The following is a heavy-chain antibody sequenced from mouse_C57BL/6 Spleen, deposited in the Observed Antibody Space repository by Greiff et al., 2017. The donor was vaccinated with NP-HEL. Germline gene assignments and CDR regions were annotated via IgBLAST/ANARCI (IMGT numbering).Heavy chain of an antibody. D-gene: IGHD1-1*01. V-gene: IGHV14-1*01. Sequence: VQLKESGAELVRPGASVKLSCTASGFNITDYYMHWVKQRPEQGLEWIGRIDPEDGDTEYAPKFQGKATMTADTSSNTAYLQLSSLTSEDTAVYYCTTDYGSRGDYYFDYWGQGTTLTVSS. CDR1: GFNITDYY. CDR3: TTDYGSRGDYYFDY. J-gene: IGHJ2*01. CDR2: IDPEDGDT.